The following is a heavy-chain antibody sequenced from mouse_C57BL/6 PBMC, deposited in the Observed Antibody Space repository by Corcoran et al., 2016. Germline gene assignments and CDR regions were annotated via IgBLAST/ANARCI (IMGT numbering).Heavy chain of an antibody. CDR3: ARDLFYDGYYDY. CDR1: GYSFTSYY. J-gene: IGHJ2*01. CDR2: IYPGSGNT. D-gene: IGHD2-3*01. V-gene: IGHV1-66*01. Sequence: QVQLQQSGPELVKPGASVKISCKASGYSFTSYYIHWVKQRPGQGLEWIGWIYPGSGNTKYNEKFKGKATLTADTYSSTAYMQLSSLTSEDSSVYYGARDLFYDGYYDYWGQGTTLTVSS.